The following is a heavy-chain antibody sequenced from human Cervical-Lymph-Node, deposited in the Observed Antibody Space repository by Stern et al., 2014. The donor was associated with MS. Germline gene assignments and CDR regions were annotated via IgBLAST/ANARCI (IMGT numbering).Heavy chain of an antibody. D-gene: IGHD6-19*01. CDR3: AKRRPSIAVPDYYFDH. CDR2: ISGSGGST. J-gene: IGHJ4*02. V-gene: IGHV3-23*04. CDR1: GFTFSSYD. Sequence: VQLVEPGGGLVQPGGSLRLSCAASGFTFSSYDMSWVRQAPGKGLEWVSGISGSGGSTYYADSVKGRFTISRDNSKNTLDLQMNSLRAEDTAVYFCAKRRPSIAVPDYYFDHWGQGTLVTVSS.